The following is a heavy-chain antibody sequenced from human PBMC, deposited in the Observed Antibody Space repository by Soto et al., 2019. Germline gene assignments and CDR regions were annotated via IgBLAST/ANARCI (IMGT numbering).Heavy chain of an antibody. CDR2: ISSSGSTI. J-gene: IGHJ4*02. Sequence: GGSLRLSCAASGFTFSDYYMSWIRQAPGKGLEWVSYISSSGSTIYYADSVKGRFTISRDNAKNSLYLQMNSLRAEDTAVYYCASLPGLTYYDFWSGYPDFDYWGQGTLVTVSS. CDR3: ASLPGLTYYDFWSGYPDFDY. D-gene: IGHD3-3*01. V-gene: IGHV3-11*01. CDR1: GFTFSDYY.